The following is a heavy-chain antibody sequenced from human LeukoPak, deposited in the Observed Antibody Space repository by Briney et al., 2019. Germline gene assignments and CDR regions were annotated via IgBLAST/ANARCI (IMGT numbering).Heavy chain of an antibody. CDR3: ARASYSYGYHCFDY. V-gene: IGHV3-74*01. D-gene: IGHD5-18*01. J-gene: IGHJ4*02. CDR1: GFTFSSYW. Sequence: QPGGSLRLSCAASGFTFSSYWMHWVRQAPGKGLVWVSRIYSDGSSTSYADSVKGRFTISRDNAKNTLYLQMNSLRAKDTAVYYCARASYSYGYHCFDYSGQGKLVTVSS. CDR2: IYSDGSST.